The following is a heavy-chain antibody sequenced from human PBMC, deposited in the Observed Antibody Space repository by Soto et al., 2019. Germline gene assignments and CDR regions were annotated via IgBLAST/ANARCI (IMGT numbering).Heavy chain of an antibody. D-gene: IGHD3-16*01. CDR1: VYRFFDYW. Sequence: DVQLVQSGAEVKKPGASLNTSCQGYVYRFFDYWIGWVRQTPGKGLEWMGIIYADDSQTIYSPPFQDHITFSAGSSITAAYQQGSRLNASDSVFDYCARFGGPALSQHWFDAWGQGNLVTLS. J-gene: IGHJ5*02. V-gene: IGHV5-51*03. CDR2: IYADDSQT. CDR3: ARFGGPALSQHWFDA.